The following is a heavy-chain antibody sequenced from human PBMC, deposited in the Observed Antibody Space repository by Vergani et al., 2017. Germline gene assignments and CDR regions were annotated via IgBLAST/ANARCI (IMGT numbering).Heavy chain of an antibody. CDR2: IYYSGST. J-gene: IGHJ6*02. V-gene: IGHV4-59*08. D-gene: IGHD3-16*01. Sequence: QVQLQESGPGLVKPSETLFLTCTVSGGSISSYYWSWIRQPPGKGLEWIGYIYYSGSTNYNPSLKSRVTISVDTSKNQFSLKLSSVTAADTAVYYCAGGPVGYYYYGMDVWGQGTTVTVSS. CDR3: AGGPVGYYYYGMDV. CDR1: GGSISSYY.